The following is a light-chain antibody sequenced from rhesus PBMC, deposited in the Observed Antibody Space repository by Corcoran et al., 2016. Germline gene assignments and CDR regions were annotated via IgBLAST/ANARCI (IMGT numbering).Light chain of an antibody. CDR2: TAS. CDR1: QTISSY. V-gene: IGKV1-44*03. CDR3: QQHNSLPFT. J-gene: IGKJ2*01. Sequence: DIQMTQSPSSLSASVGDRVTISCRASQTISSYLAWYQQKPGKVPKLLIYTASNLESGVPSRFSGSGSVTEFTLTISSLQPEDFATYYCQQHNSLPFTFGQGTKMEIK.